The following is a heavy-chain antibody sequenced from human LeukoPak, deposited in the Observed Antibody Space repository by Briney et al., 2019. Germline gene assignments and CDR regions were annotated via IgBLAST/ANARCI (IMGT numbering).Heavy chain of an antibody. CDR3: ARDFYGSGSYYRFDY. D-gene: IGHD3-10*01. Sequence: ASVKVSCKASGYTFTSYGISWVRLAPGQGLEWMGWISAYNGNTNYAQKLQGRVTMTTDTSTSTAYMELRSLRSDDTAVYYCARDFYGSGSYYRFDYWGQGILVTVSS. CDR1: GYTFTSYG. V-gene: IGHV1-18*01. J-gene: IGHJ4*02. CDR2: ISAYNGNT.